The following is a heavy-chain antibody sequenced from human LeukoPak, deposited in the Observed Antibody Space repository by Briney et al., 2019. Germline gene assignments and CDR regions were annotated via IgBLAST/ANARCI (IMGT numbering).Heavy chain of an antibody. J-gene: IGHJ4*02. Sequence: GGSLRLSCAASGLSSSFYAMSWVRQAPGKGLEWVSSISGGGAGTYYADSVRGRFTISRDNSKNTLFLQMNSLRAEDTAVYYCARRGDGGRSFDYWGQGTLVTVSS. CDR1: GLSSSFYA. D-gene: IGHD4-23*01. CDR3: ARRGDGGRSFDY. V-gene: IGHV3-23*01. CDR2: ISGGGAGT.